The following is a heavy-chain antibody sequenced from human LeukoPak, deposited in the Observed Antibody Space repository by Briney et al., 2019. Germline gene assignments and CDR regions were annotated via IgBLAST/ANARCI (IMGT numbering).Heavy chain of an antibody. CDR2: ISAYNGNT. D-gene: IGHD2-21*02. V-gene: IGHV1-18*01. J-gene: IGHJ5*02. CDR1: GYTFTSYG. CDR3: ARDHCGGDCSIFLFDP. Sequence: GASVKVSCKASGYTFTSYGISWVRRAPGQGLEWMGWISAYNGNTNYAQKLQGRVTMTTDTSTSTAYMELRSLRSDDTAVYYCARDHCGGDCSIFLFDPWGQGTLVTVSS.